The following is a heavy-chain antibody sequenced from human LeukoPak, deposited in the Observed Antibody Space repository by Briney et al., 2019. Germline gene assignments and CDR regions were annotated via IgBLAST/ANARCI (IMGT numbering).Heavy chain of an antibody. CDR3: ARRPGEFYFDY. V-gene: IGHV4-39*01. J-gene: IGHJ4*02. Sequence: SETLSLTCTVSGGSISSSSYYWGWIRQPPGKGLEWIGSIYYSGSTYYNPSLKSRVTISVDTSKNQFSLKLSSVTAADTAVYYCARRPGEFYFDYWGQGTLVTVSS. CDR2: IYYSGST. D-gene: IGHD3-10*01. CDR1: GGSISSSSYY.